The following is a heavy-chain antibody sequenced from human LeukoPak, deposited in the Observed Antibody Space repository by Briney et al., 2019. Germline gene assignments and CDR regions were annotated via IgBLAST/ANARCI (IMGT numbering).Heavy chain of an antibody. CDR2: ISSSSSTI. V-gene: IGHV3-48*01. J-gene: IGHJ4*02. D-gene: IGHD6-19*01. CDR3: ARNPGGAVAGNFDY. CDR1: GFTFSSYS. Sequence: QAGGSLRLSCAASGFTFSSYSMNWVRQAPGKGLEWVSYISSSSSTIYYADSVKGRFTISRDNAKNSLYLQINSLRAEDMAVYYCARNPGGAVAGNFDYWGQGTLVTVSS.